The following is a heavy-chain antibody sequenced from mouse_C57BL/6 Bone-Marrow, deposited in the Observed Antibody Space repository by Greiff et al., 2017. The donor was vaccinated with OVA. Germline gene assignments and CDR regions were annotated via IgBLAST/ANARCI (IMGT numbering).Heavy chain of an antibody. J-gene: IGHJ3*01. D-gene: IGHD1-1*01. CDR3: TSDDNGWRIYAY. V-gene: IGHV5-9-1*02. CDR2: ISSGGDYI. CDR1: GFTFSSYA. Sequence: EVKVEESGEGLVKPGGSLKLSCAASGFTFSSYAMSWVRQTPEKRLEWVAYISSGGDYIYYADTVKGRFTISRDNARNTLYLQMSSLKSEDTAMYYGTSDDNGWRIYAYWGQGTLVTVSA.